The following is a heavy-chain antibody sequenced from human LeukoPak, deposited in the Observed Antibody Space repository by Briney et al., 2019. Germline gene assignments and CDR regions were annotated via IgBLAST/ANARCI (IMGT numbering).Heavy chain of an antibody. CDR2: ISGSGGST. V-gene: IGHV3-23*01. D-gene: IGHD3-3*01. J-gene: IGHJ4*02. CDR3: AKIAYYDFWSGYYTFDY. CDR1: GFTVSSNY. Sequence: GGSLRLSCAASGFTVSSNYMSWVRQAPGKGLEWVSAISGSGGSTYYADSVKGRFTISRDNSKNTLYLRMNSLRAEDTAVYYCAKIAYYDFWSGYYTFDYWGQGTLVTVSS.